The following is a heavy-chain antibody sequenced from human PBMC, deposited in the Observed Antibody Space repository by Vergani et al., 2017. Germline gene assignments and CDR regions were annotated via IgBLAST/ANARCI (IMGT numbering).Heavy chain of an antibody. V-gene: IGHV2-70*15. CDR2: IDWDDDK. Sequence: QVTLRESGPALVKPTQTLTLTCTFSGFSLSTSGMCVSWIRPPPGKALEWLARIDWDDDKYYSTSLKTRLTISKDTSKNQVVLTMTNMDPVDTATYYCARIRYRKAYYGSVSYYGMDVWGQGTTVTVSS. CDR1: GFSLSTSGMC. D-gene: IGHD3-10*01. CDR3: ARIRYRKAYYGSVSYYGMDV. J-gene: IGHJ6*02.